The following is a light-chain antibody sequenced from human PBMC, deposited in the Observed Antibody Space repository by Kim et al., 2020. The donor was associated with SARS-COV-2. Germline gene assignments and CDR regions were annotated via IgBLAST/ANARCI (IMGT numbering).Light chain of an antibody. CDR1: SSDVVGYNY. Sequence: PGQSITISCTVTSSDVVGYNYVSWYQQHPGKAPKLMIYDVSKRPSGVSNRFSGSKSGNTASLTISGLQAEDEADYYCSSYTSSSTVFGGGTQLTVL. CDR3: SSYTSSSTV. CDR2: DVS. V-gene: IGLV2-14*04. J-gene: IGLJ7*01.